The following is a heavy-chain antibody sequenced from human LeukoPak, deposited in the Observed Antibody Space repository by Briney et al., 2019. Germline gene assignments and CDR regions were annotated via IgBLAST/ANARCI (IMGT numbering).Heavy chain of an antibody. CDR3: AKDPARQLWDNIDY. CDR2: ISGSGGST. V-gene: IGHV3-23*01. Sequence: QSGGSLRLSCAASGFTFSSYAMSWVRQAPGKGLEWVSAISGSGGSTYYADSVKGRFTISRDNSKNTLYLQMNSLRAEDTAVYYCAKDPARQLWDNIDYWGQGTLVTVSS. J-gene: IGHJ4*02. D-gene: IGHD5-18*01. CDR1: GFTFSSYA.